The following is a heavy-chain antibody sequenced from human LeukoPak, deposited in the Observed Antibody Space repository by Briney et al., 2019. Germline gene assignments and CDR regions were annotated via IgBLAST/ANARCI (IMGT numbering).Heavy chain of an antibody. CDR1: GFTFSSYE. Sequence: PGGSLRLSCAASGFTFSSYEMNWVRRAPGKGLEWVSYISSSGSTIYYADSVKGRFTISRDNAKNSLYLQMNSLRAEDTAVYYCAAFIAVAGTYYFDYWGQGTLVTVSS. J-gene: IGHJ4*02. CDR2: ISSSGSTI. CDR3: AAFIAVAGTYYFDY. V-gene: IGHV3-48*03. D-gene: IGHD6-19*01.